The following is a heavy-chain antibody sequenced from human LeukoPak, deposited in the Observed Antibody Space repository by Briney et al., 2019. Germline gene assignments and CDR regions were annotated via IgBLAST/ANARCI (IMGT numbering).Heavy chain of an antibody. D-gene: IGHD3-3*01. CDR2: INPSGGST. CDR1: GYIFTNYA. Sequence: ASVKVSCKASGYIFTNYAMNWVRQAPGQGLEWMGIINPSGGSTSYAQKFQGRVTMTRDTSTSTVYMELSSLRSEDTAVYYCARRTIFGVVDTLGYWGQGTLVIVSS. J-gene: IGHJ4*02. CDR3: ARRTIFGVVDTLGY. V-gene: IGHV1-46*01.